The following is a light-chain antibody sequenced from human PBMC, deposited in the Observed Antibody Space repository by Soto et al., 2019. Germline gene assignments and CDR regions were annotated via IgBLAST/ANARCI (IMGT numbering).Light chain of an antibody. V-gene: IGKV1-27*01. J-gene: IGKJ4*01. CDR2: AAS. CDR1: QGISYY. Sequence: DIQMTQSPSSLSASVGDRVTITCRASQGISYYLAWYQQKPGKVPRLLIYAASTLQSGVPSWFSGSGSGSDFTLTISSLQPEDVATYYCQKYNSAPLTFGGGTKVEIK. CDR3: QKYNSAPLT.